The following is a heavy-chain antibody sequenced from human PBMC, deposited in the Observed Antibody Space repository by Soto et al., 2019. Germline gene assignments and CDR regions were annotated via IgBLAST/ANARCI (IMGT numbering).Heavy chain of an antibody. Sequence: GGSLRLSCAASGFTFSDHYMNWVRQAPGKGLEWVGRTKNRVNGYTTAYAASVKGRFTISRDDSKNSLYLQMNSLTAEDTAVYFCARLMGTAFDLWGQGTLVTVSS. CDR1: GFTFSDHY. V-gene: IGHV3-72*01. CDR3: ARLMGTAFDL. D-gene: IGHD2-8*01. CDR2: TKNRVNGYTT. J-gene: IGHJ4*02.